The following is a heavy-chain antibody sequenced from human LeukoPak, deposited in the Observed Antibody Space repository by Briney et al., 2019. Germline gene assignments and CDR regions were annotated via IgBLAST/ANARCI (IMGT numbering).Heavy chain of an antibody. CDR2: ISGSGGST. CDR1: GFTFSSYA. CDR3: AKSRYLYESSGYTGAFDY. J-gene: IGHJ4*02. D-gene: IGHD3-22*01. V-gene: IGHV3-23*01. Sequence: PGGSLRLSCAASGFTFSSYAMSWVRQAPWKGLEWVSAISGSGGSTYQADSVKGRSTISRDNSRNTLDLQMNSLRAEDTAVYYCAKSRYLYESSGYTGAFDYWGQGTLVSVSS.